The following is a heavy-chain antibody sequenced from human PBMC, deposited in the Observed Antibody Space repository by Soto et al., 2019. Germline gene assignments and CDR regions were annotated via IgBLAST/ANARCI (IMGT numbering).Heavy chain of an antibody. CDR3: ARHGSYCSSTSCQSFDY. Sequence: PSETLSLTCTVSGGSISSYYWSWIRQPPGKGLEWIGYIYYSGSTNYNPSLKSRVTISVDTSKNQFSLKLSSVTAADTAVYYCARHGSYCSSTSCQSFDYWGQGTLVTVSS. CDR1: GGSISSYY. CDR2: IYYSGST. D-gene: IGHD2-2*01. V-gene: IGHV4-59*08. J-gene: IGHJ4*02.